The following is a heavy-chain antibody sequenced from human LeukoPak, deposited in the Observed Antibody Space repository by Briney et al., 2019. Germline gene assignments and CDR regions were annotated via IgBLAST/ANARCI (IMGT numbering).Heavy chain of an antibody. CDR3: ARGGNYGSDAFDI. CDR2: MNPNSGNT. CDR1: GYTFTGYY. Sequence: ASVKVSCKASGYTFTGYYMHWVRQAPGQGLEWMGWMNPNSGNTGYAQKFQGRVTMTRNTSISTAYMELSSLRSEDTAVYYCARGGNYGSDAFDIWGQGTMVTVSS. D-gene: IGHD1-7*01. J-gene: IGHJ3*02. V-gene: IGHV1-8*02.